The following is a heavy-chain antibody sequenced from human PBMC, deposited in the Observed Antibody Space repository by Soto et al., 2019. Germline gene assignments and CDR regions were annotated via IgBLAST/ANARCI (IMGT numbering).Heavy chain of an antibody. V-gene: IGHV1-3*01. J-gene: IGHJ4*02. CDR3: ARSAPPIDY. CDR1: GYIFTSYA. Sequence: QVQLVQSGAEVKKPGASVKVSCKASGYIFTSYAMQWVRQAPGQRLEWMGWINAGNGNTKYSQKFQGRVPITMETPASTANMELSSLRSEDTAVYYCARSAPPIDYWGQGTLVTVSS. CDR2: INAGNGNT.